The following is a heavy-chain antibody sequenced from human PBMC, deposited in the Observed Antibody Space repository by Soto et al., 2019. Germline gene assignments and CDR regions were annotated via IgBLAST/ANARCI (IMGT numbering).Heavy chain of an antibody. V-gene: IGHV4-30-4*01. CDR3: ARLPSTYYYDSSGYWYNWFDP. CDR1: GGSISTGDYY. J-gene: IGHJ5*02. CDR2: IYYRGST. Sequence: QVQLQESGPGLVKPSQTLSLTCTVSGGSISTGDYYWSWIRQPPGKGLEWLGYIYYRGSTYYNPSLERGVTISVDTSKNQFSLKLTSMSAADTAVYYCARLPSTYYYDSSGYWYNWFDPWGQGTLVTVSS. D-gene: IGHD3-22*01.